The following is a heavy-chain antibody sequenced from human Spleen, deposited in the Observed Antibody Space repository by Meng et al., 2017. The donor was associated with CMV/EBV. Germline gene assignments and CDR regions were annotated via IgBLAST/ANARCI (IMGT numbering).Heavy chain of an antibody. CDR3: VKDNPVCHS. Sequence: HVHLVESGGGVVQPGGSLRLSCAASGFTFSESGMHWVRQAPGKGLEWVAFIQYDEGNKFYADSVKGRFTISRDTSKNTLYLQMDSLRLDDTAIYYCVKDNPVCHSWGQGTLVTVSS. V-gene: IGHV3-30*02. J-gene: IGHJ4*02. CDR1: GFTFSESG. CDR2: IQYDEGNK.